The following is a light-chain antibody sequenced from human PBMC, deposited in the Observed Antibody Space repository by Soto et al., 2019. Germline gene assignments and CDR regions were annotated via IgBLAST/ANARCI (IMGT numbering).Light chain of an antibody. J-gene: IGKJ1*01. V-gene: IGKV3-20*01. CDR2: GAS. CDR1: QSVSSSY. CDR3: QQYSNSPTWT. Sequence: EIVLTQSPGSLSLSPGERATLSCRASQSVSSSYLAWHQQKPGQAPRLLIYGASSRATGIPDRFSGSGSGTDFTLTISRLEPEDFAVYYCQQYSNSPTWTFGQGTKV.